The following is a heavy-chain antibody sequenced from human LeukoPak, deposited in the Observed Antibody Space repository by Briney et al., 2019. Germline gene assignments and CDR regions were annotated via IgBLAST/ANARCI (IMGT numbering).Heavy chain of an antibody. CDR2: ISSSSSII. D-gene: IGHD6-13*01. J-gene: IGHJ4*02. Sequence: GSLRLSCAASGFTLSTYSMNWVRQAPGKGLEWISYISSSSSIIYYADSVKGRFTISRDNAQQSLYLQTNSLRDEDTAVYYCARGRGAAAGTRIFDYWGQGTLVTVSS. V-gene: IGHV3-48*02. CDR1: GFTLSTYS. CDR3: ARGRGAAAGTRIFDY.